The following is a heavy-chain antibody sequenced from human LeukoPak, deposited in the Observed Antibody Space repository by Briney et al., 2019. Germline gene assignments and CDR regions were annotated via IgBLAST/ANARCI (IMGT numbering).Heavy chain of an antibody. CDR2: INPNSGGT. CDR3: ARVGGSGWYFVAFDI. Sequence: ASVKVSCKASGYTFTGYYMHWVRQAPGQGLEWMGWINPNSGGTNYAQKFQGRATMTRDTSISTAYMELSRLRSDDTAVYYCARVGGSGWYFVAFDIWGQGTMVTVSS. V-gene: IGHV1-2*02. J-gene: IGHJ3*02. D-gene: IGHD6-19*01. CDR1: GYTFTGYY.